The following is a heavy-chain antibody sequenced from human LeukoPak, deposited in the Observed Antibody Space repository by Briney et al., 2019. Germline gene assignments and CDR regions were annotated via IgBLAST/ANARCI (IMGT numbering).Heavy chain of an antibody. V-gene: IGHV1-46*01. CDR2: INPSGGST. D-gene: IGHD3-10*01. Sequence: ASVKVSCKASGYTFTSYYMHWVRQAPGQGLEWMGIINPSGGSTSYAQKFQGRVTMTRDTSTSTVYMELSSLRTEDTAVYYCAREPGEYGMDVWGKGTTVTVSS. CDR3: AREPGEYGMDV. CDR1: GYTFTSYY. J-gene: IGHJ6*04.